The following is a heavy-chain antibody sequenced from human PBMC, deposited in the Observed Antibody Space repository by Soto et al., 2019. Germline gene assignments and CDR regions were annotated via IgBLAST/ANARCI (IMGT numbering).Heavy chain of an antibody. V-gene: IGHV3-53*01. CDR1: GFSVGGNY. D-gene: IGHD2-21*01. CDR2: IYSGGNP. Sequence: EERLVQSGGGLVQPGGSLRLSCAASGFSVGGNYMSWVRQAPGKGLELVSLIYSGGNPFYADSMRGRFTLSRDNSNNMLYLQMDSLIAEDTAVYYCARGPNSDCWGQGTLVIVSS. CDR3: ARGPNSDC. J-gene: IGHJ4*02.